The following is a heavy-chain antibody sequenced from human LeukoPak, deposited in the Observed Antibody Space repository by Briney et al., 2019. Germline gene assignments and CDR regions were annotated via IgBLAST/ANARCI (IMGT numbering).Heavy chain of an antibody. Sequence: ASVKVSCKASGCTFTGYYMHWVRQAPGQGLEWMGRINPNSGGTNYAQRFQGRVTMTRDTSISTAYMELSRLRSDDTAVYYCARDHYGYSSGSGFDCWGQGILVTVSS. CDR1: GCTFTGYY. D-gene: IGHD3-10*01. CDR3: ARDHYGYSSGSGFDC. CDR2: INPNSGGT. J-gene: IGHJ4*02. V-gene: IGHV1-2*06.